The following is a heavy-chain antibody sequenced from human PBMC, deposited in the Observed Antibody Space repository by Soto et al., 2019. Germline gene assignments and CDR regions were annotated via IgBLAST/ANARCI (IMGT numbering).Heavy chain of an antibody. V-gene: IGHV4-4*02. CDR1: GDSITNNKW. CDR3: XXXXXXXXXXXYLDS. Sequence: QVQLQESGPGLVKPSGTLSLTCSVSGDSITNNKWWSWVRQPPGKGLEWIGEMHHSGSIHYNAPLKSRATISVDKSRNQFSLQLXXXXXXXXXXXXXXXXXXXXXXXXYLDSWGPGTLVT. J-gene: IGHJ4*02. CDR2: MHHSGSI.